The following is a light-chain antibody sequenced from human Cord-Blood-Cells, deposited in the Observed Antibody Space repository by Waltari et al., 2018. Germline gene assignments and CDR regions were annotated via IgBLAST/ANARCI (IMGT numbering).Light chain of an antibody. CDR3: CSYAGSSYV. CDR2: EGS. J-gene: IGLJ1*01. Sequence: SALTPPASVSGCPGQSITHSCTATRSDVGSHNLVSRYQQRPGKAPKRMIYEGSKRPSGVSNRFSGSKSGNTASLTISGLQAEDEADYYCCSYAGSSYVFGTGTKVTVL. CDR1: RSDVGSHNL. V-gene: IGLV2-23*01.